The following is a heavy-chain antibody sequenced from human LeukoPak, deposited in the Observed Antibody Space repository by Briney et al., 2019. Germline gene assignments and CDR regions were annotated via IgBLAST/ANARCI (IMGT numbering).Heavy chain of an antibody. CDR2: IYYSGST. CDR3: ARSRSVPAAPDAFDI. D-gene: IGHD2-2*01. CDR1: GGSISSYY. V-gene: IGHV4-59*01. J-gene: IGHJ3*02. Sequence: SETVSLTCTVSGGSISSYYWSWIRQPPGKGLEWIGYIYYSGSTNYNPSLKSRVTISVDTSKNQFSLKLSSVTAADTAVYYCARSRSVPAAPDAFDIWGQGTMVTVSS.